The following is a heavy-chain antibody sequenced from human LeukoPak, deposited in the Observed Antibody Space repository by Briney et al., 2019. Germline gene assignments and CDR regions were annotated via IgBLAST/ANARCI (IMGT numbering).Heavy chain of an antibody. V-gene: IGHV3-21*01. CDR1: GFTFSSYS. D-gene: IGHD1-26*01. CDR2: ITSSSSYI. J-gene: IGHJ6*03. Sequence: PGGSLRLSCAASGFTFSSYSMNWVRQAPGKGLEWVSSITSSSSYIYYADSVKGRFTISRDNAKNSLYLQMNSLRAEDTAVYYCARDPYSGGNGDNYYYYMDLWGQGTTVTISS. CDR3: ARDPYSGGNGDNYYYYMDL.